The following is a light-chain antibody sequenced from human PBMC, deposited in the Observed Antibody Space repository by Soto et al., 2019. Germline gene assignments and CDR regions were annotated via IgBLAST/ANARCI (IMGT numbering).Light chain of an antibody. CDR1: QSLLQSDGNNY. J-gene: IGKJ2*01. CDR3: MQALQTPYT. V-gene: IGKV2-28*01. CDR2: LGS. Sequence: DIVMTQSPVSLSVTPGEPASISCRSTQSLLQSDGNNYLDWHLQKPGQSPQVLIYLGSNRASGVPDRFSGSGSGTDFILKISRVEAEDVGVYYCMQALQTPYTFGQGTKLEIK.